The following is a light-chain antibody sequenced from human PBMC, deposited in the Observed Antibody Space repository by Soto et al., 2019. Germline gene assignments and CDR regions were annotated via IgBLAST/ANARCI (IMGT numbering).Light chain of an antibody. J-gene: IGLJ2*01. CDR2: EVS. CDR1: SSDVGGYNF. V-gene: IGLV2-8*01. CDR3: SSYAGGNNLV. Sequence: QSVLTQPPSASGSPGQSVSISCTGTSSDVGGYNFVSWYQQHPGKAPKLMIYEVSKRPSGVPDRFSGSKSGNTASLTVSGLQAEDEADYYCSSYAGGNNLVFGGGTKVTVL.